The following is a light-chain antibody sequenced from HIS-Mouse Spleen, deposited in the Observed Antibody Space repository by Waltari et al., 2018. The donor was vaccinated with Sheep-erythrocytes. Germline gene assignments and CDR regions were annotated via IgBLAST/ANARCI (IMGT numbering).Light chain of an antibody. J-gene: IGLJ1*01. Sequence: QSALTQPRSVSGSPGQSVTISCTGTSSDVGGYNYVSWYQQHPGKAPKLMIYDVSKRASGDPDRLSGSKSGNTASLTISGLQAEDEADYYCCSYAGSYNHVFATGTKVTVL. CDR3: CSYAGSYNHV. CDR2: DVS. CDR1: SSDVGGYNY. V-gene: IGLV2-11*01.